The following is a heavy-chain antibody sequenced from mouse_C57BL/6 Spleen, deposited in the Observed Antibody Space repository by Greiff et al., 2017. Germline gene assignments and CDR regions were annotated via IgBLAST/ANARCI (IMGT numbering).Heavy chain of an antibody. J-gene: IGHJ2*01. D-gene: IGHD3-3*01. Sequence: EVLLVEPGGDLVKPGGSLKLSCEASGYTFSSYCMSWVRQSPDKSLEWVATISSCGSYTYYPDNVKGSFTLSRDNAKNTLYLQMSSLRSEDTAIFYCAGHRTGTGNFDYWGEGTTLTVSS. CDR2: ISSCGSYT. CDR3: AGHRTGTGNFDY. CDR1: GYTFSSYC. V-gene: IGHV5-6*01.